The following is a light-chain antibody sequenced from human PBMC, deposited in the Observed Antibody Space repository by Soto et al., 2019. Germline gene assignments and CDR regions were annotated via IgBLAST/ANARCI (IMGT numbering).Light chain of an antibody. Sequence: QSALTQPPSASGSPGQSVTISCTGTSRDIGGYNYVSWYQQHPGKAPKLMIFEVSERPSGVPDRFSGSKSGNTASLTVSGLQAEDEADYYCTSYAGANTLVFGGGTQLTVL. V-gene: IGLV2-8*01. J-gene: IGLJ2*01. CDR1: SRDIGGYNY. CDR2: EVS. CDR3: TSYAGANTLV.